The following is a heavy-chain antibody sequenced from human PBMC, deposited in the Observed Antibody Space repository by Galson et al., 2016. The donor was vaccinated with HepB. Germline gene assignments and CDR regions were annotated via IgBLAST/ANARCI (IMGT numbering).Heavy chain of an antibody. CDR3: ARDPQYQLTNYYYYGMDV. J-gene: IGHJ6*02. Sequence: SLRLSCAASGFTFSSYGMHWVRQAPGKGLEWVAVISYDGSNKYYADSVKGRFTTSRDNSKNTLYLQMNSLRAEDTAVYYCARDPQYQLTNYYYYGMDVWGQGTTVTV. CDR2: ISYDGSNK. CDR1: GFTFSSYG. V-gene: IGHV3-30*03. D-gene: IGHD2-2*01.